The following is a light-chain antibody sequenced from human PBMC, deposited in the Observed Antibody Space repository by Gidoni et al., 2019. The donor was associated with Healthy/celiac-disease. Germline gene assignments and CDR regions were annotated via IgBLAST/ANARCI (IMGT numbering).Light chain of an antibody. J-gene: IGKJ2*01. Sequence: DNQMTQSPSTLSASVGDRVTITCRASQSISSWFAWYQQKPGKAPKLLIYKASSLESGVPSRFSGSGSGTEFTLTISSLQPDDFATYYCQQYNSYPYTFGQGTKLEIK. CDR1: QSISSW. V-gene: IGKV1-5*03. CDR3: QQYNSYPYT. CDR2: KAS.